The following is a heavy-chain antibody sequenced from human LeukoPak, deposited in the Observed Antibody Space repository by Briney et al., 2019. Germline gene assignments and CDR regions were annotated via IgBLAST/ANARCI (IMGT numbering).Heavy chain of an antibody. CDR2: IIPIFGTA. D-gene: IGHD3-22*01. Sequence: SVKVSCKASGGTFSSYAISWVRQAPGQGLEWMGGIIPIFGTANYAQKFQGRVTITTDESTSTAYMELSSLRSEDTAVYYCARGGEYDDSSGYSVYYFDYWGQGTLVTVSS. CDR1: GGTFSSYA. J-gene: IGHJ4*02. V-gene: IGHV1-69*05. CDR3: ARGGEYDDSSGYSVYYFDY.